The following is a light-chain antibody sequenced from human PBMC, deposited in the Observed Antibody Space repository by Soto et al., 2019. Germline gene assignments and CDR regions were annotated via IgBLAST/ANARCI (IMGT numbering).Light chain of an antibody. CDR1: SEHIPYI. Sequence: QSVLTQSSSASASLGSSVKLTCTLSSEHIPYIIAWHPQQPGKAPRYLMKLEVSGNYNKGSRVPDRFSGSSSGADRYLTIFNLECEDEADYYCETWDSNTRGFGGGTQLTVL. CDR3: ETWDSNTRG. V-gene: IGLV4-60*02. CDR2: LEVSGNY. J-gene: IGLJ3*02.